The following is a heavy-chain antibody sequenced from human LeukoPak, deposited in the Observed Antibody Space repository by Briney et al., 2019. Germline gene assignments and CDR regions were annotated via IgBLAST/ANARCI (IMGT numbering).Heavy chain of an antibody. D-gene: IGHD3-22*01. V-gene: IGHV3-7*01. J-gene: IGHJ3*02. CDR1: GFTFTNYW. Sequence: PGGSLRLSCAASGFTFTNYWMNWVRQAPGKGLEWVASIKQDGSEKYYVDSVKGRLTISRDNAKNSLYLQMNSLRTEDTAVYYCARVRSSYYYESSGYYYYDAFDIWGQGTMVTVSS. CDR3: ARVRSSYYYESSGYYYYDAFDI. CDR2: IKQDGSEK.